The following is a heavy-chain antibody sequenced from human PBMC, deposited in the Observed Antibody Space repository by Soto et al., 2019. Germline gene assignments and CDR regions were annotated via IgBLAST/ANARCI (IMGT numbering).Heavy chain of an antibody. D-gene: IGHD6-19*01. CDR2: IKSKTDGGTT. Sequence: EVQLVESGGGLVKPGGSLRLSCAASGFTFSNAWMSWVRQAPGKGLEWVGRIKSKTDGGTTDYAAPVKGRFTISRDDSKNTLYPQMNSLKTEDTAVYYCTRLAVAQPQTDYWGQGTLVTVSS. J-gene: IGHJ4*02. CDR3: TRLAVAQPQTDY. CDR1: GFTFSNAW. V-gene: IGHV3-15*01.